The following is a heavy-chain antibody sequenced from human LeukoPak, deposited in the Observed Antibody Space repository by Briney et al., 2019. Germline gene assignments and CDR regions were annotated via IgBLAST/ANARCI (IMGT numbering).Heavy chain of an antibody. CDR1: GYTFTGYY. CDR3: ARVRDGYNDAYDI. D-gene: IGHD5-24*01. CDR2: IGGST. Sequence: ASVKVSCKASGYTFTGYYIHWVRQAPGQGLEWMGIIGGSTNYAQKFQGRVTMTRDTSTSTVYMELSSLRSEDTAVYYCARVRDGYNDAYDIRGQGTMVTVHS. V-gene: IGHV1-46*01. J-gene: IGHJ3*02.